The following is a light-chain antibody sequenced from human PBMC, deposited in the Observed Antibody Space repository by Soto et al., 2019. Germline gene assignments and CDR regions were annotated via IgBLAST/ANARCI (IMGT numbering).Light chain of an antibody. CDR1: QPISNY. J-gene: IGKJ1*01. V-gene: IGKV1-17*03. CDR3: LQHKSYQWT. CDR2: AAS. Sequence: DIQMTQSPSAMSASVGDRVIITCRSSQPISNYLAWFQQKPGQAPKRLIYAASTLQSGVPSRFRGSGSGTVFSLTINTLEPEDFPTYFCLQHKSYQWTFGQGTKVDIK.